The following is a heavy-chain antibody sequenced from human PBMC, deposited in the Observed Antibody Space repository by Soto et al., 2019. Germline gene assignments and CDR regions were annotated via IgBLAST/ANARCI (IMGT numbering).Heavy chain of an antibody. CDR3: ATGGGSGSYYGDPPLWY. J-gene: IGHJ4*02. CDR2: ISYDGSNK. CDR1: GFTFSSYG. D-gene: IGHD1-26*01. V-gene: IGHV3-30*03. Sequence: GGSLRLSCAASGFTFSSYGMHWVRQAPGKGLEWVAVISYDGSNKYYADSVKGRFTISRDNSKNTLYLQMNSLRAEDTAVYYCATGGGSGSYYGDPPLWYWGQGTLVTVSS.